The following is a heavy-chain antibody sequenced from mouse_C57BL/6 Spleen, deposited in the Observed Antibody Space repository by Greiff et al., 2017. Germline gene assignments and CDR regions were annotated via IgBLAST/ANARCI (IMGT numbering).Heavy chain of an antibody. CDR3: TRYPYYYGSSYDYAMDY. Sequence: VQLQQSGAELVRPGASVTLSCKASGYTFTDYEMHWVKQTPVHGLEWIGAIDPETGGTAYNQKFKGKAILTADKSSSKAYMELRSLTSEDSAVYYCTRYPYYYGSSYDYAMDYWGQGTSVTVSS. V-gene: IGHV1-15*01. CDR2: IDPETGGT. CDR1: GYTFTDYE. J-gene: IGHJ4*01. D-gene: IGHD1-1*01.